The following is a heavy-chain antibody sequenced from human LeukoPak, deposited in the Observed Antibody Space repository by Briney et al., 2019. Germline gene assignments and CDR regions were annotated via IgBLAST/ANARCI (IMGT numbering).Heavy chain of an antibody. V-gene: IGHV4-59*08. J-gene: IGHJ2*01. Sequence: SETLSLTCTVSGTFFSSYFWGWIRQPPGKGLEWIAYIHYNGDTNYNPSLKSRLTISVGPSRNPFSLQLSSVTAADTAVYYCARHITGSGSAFDHWGRGTLVTVSS. CDR3: ARHITGSGSAFDH. D-gene: IGHD3-10*01. CDR1: GTFFSSYF. CDR2: IHYNGDT.